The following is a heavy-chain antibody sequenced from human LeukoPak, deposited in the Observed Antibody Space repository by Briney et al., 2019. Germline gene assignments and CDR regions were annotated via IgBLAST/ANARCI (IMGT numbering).Heavy chain of an antibody. CDR3: ARAMRFLEWLVYDNWFDP. Sequence: SQTLSLTCAVSGGSISSGGYSWSWIRQPPGKGLEWIGYIYHSGSTYYNPSLESRVTISVDRSKNQFSLKLSSVTAADTAVYYCARAMRFLEWLVYDNWFDPWGQGTLVTVSS. CDR2: IYHSGST. D-gene: IGHD3-3*01. V-gene: IGHV4-30-2*01. J-gene: IGHJ5*02. CDR1: GGSISSGGYS.